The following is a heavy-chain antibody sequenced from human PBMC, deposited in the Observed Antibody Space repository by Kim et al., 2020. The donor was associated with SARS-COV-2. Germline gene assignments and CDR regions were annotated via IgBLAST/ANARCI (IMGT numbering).Heavy chain of an antibody. Sequence: SVKVSCKASGGTFSSYAISWVRQAPGQGLEWMGGIIPIFGTANYAQKFQGRVTITADESTSTAYMELSSLRSEDTAVYYCARRNQPLKGVYDSSGYYYSDAFDIWGQGTMVTVSS. V-gene: IGHV1-69*13. D-gene: IGHD3-22*01. CDR3: ARRNQPLKGVYDSSGYYYSDAFDI. CDR1: GGTFSSYA. CDR2: IIPIFGTA. J-gene: IGHJ3*02.